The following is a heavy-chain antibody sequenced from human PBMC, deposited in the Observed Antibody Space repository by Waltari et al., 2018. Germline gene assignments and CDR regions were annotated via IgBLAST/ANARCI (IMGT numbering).Heavy chain of an antibody. J-gene: IGHJ6*03. Sequence: EVQLVESGGGLVQPGGSLRLSCAASGFTFSTYSMNWVRQAPGKGLEWVSYISSSSSTIYDADSVKGRFTISRDNAKNSLYLQMNSLRAEDTAVYYCARVPYSGYSEENYYYYYMDVWGKGTTVTVSS. CDR3: ARVPYSGYSEENYYYYYMDV. CDR2: ISSSSSTI. CDR1: GFTFSTYS. D-gene: IGHD5-12*01. V-gene: IGHV3-48*04.